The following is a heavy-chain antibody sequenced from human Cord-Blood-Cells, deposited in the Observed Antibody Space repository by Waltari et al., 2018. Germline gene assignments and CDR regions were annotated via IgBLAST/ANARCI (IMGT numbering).Heavy chain of an antibody. D-gene: IGHD6-13*01. Sequence: QVQRVQSGAEVKKPVSSVKVSCKASGGTFTSYSISWVRQSPGQGLEWMGGIIPIFGTANYAQKFQGRVTITADESTSTAYMELSSLRSEDTAVYYCAREGYSSSWYDAFDIWGQGTMVTVSS. V-gene: IGHV1-69*01. CDR3: AREGYSSSWYDAFDI. CDR1: GGTFTSYS. CDR2: IIPIFGTA. J-gene: IGHJ3*02.